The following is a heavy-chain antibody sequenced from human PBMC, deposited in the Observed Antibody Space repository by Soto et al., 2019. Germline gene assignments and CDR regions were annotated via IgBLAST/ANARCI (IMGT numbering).Heavy chain of an antibody. D-gene: IGHD3-3*01. CDR3: ASGSIRSEYYDFWSGNNWFDP. CDR1: GYTFTSYD. V-gene: IGHV1-8*01. J-gene: IGHJ5*02. Sequence: QVQLVQSGAEVKKPGASVKVSCKASGYTFTSYDINWVRQATGQGLEWMGWMNPNSGNTGYAQKFQGRVTMTRNTSISTAYMELSSLRSEDTAVYYCASGSIRSEYYDFWSGNNWFDPWGQGTLVTVSS. CDR2: MNPNSGNT.